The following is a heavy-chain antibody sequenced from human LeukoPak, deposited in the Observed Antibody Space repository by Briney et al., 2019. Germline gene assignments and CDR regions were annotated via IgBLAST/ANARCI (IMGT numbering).Heavy chain of an antibody. D-gene: IGHD5-18*01. V-gene: IGHV3-21*01. CDR1: GFTFSSYS. Sequence: GGSLRLSCAASGFTFSSYSMNWVRQAPGKGLEWVSSISSSSSYIYYADSVKGRFTISRDNAKNSLYLQMNSLRAGDTAVYYCAREGGDTAMATYYYYYMDVWGKGTTVTVSS. J-gene: IGHJ6*03. CDR2: ISSSSSYI. CDR3: AREGGDTAMATYYYYYMDV.